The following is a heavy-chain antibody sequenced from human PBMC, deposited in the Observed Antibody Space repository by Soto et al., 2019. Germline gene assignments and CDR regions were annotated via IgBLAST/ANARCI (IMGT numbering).Heavy chain of an antibody. V-gene: IGHV1-69*13. CDR2: IIPIFGTA. Sequence: SVKVSCKASGGTFSSYAISWVRQAPGQGLEWMGGIIPIFGTAKYAQKFQGRVTITADESTSTAYMELSSLRHRDTAVYYCAKDGGPVYCNSPGCSAKHFDYWGQGTLVTVSS. D-gene: IGHD2-2*01. J-gene: IGHJ4*02. CDR1: GGTFSSYA. CDR3: AKDGGPVYCNSPGCSAKHFDY.